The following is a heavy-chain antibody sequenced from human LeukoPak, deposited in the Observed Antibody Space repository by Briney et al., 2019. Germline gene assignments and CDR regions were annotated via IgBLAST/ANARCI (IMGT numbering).Heavy chain of an antibody. CDR1: GGSISSYY. J-gene: IGHJ4*02. D-gene: IGHD3-3*01. Sequence: SETLSLTCTVSGGSISSYYWSSIRHPPGKGLEWIGYIYYSGSTNYTPSLKSRVTISVDTSKTQFSLKLSSVPAADTAVYYCAARGYDFWSGRGYFDYGGQGPLVTVSS. CDR3: AARGYDFWSGRGYFDY. V-gene: IGHV4-59*01. CDR2: IYYSGST.